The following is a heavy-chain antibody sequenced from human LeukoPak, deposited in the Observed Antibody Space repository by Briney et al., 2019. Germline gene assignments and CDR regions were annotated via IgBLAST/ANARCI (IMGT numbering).Heavy chain of an antibody. CDR1: GFKFDDYA. Sequence: GGSLRLSCAASGFKFDDYAMHWVGQAQGKGLEGVPTISWNSNIIGYADSVKGRFTISRDNAKNSLYLLMNSLRPEDMAFYYCARDQYSRSSGWFDPWGQGILVTVSS. V-gene: IGHV3-9*03. J-gene: IGHJ5*02. CDR3: ARDQYSRSSGWFDP. D-gene: IGHD6-6*01. CDR2: ISWNSNII.